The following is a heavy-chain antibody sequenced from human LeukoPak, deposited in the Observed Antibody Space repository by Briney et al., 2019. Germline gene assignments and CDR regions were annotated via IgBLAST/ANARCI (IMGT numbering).Heavy chain of an antibody. CDR3: ARNSCPSGSCYDNRGYFDY. V-gene: IGHV4-39*07. CDR1: GGSISSSSYY. J-gene: IGHJ4*02. CDR2: IYYSGST. Sequence: PSETLSLTCTVSGGSISSSSYYWGWIRQPPGKGLEWIVSIYYSGSTYDNPSLKSRITISVDTSKNQFSLKLRSATAADTAVYYCARNSCPSGSCYDNRGYFDYWGQGTLVTVSS. D-gene: IGHD2-15*01.